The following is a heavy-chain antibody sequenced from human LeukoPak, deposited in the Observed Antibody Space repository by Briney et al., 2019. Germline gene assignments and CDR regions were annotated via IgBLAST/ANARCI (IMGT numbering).Heavy chain of an antibody. D-gene: IGHD6-19*01. CDR3: AKDPSGWYWVGYFQH. J-gene: IGHJ1*01. V-gene: IGHV3-23*01. CDR1: GFAFSTYA. Sequence: PGGSLRLSCAASGFAFSTYAMGWVRQAPGKGLEWVSSISGSGGSTYYADSVKGRFTISRDNSKNTLYLQMNSLRAEDTAVYYCAKDPSGWYWVGYFQHWGQGTLVTVSS. CDR2: ISGSGGST.